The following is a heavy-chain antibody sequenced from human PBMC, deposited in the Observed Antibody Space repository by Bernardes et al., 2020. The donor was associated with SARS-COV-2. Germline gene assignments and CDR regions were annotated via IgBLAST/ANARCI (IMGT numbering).Heavy chain of an antibody. D-gene: IGHD2-2*02. V-gene: IGHV3-66*03. CDR2: IETTDDT. CDR3: ARDTHNVPGVIFDAFDV. Sequence: GGSLRLSCAVSGFTVSTNYMSWVRQAPGKGLEWVSVIETTDDTFYADSVKGRFTISRDNSKNTLYLQMNSLRVEDTAFYYCARDTHNVPGVIFDAFDVWGQGTQVTVSS. J-gene: IGHJ3*01. CDR1: GFTVSTNY.